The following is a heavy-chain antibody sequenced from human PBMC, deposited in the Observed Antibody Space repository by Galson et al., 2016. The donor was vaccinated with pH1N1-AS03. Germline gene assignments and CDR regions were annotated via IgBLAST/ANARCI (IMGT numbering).Heavy chain of an antibody. CDR1: GFTFSDHY. CDR2: SRNKANSYTT. J-gene: IGHJ4*02. CDR3: IRLCPGTNNLES. Sequence: SLRLSCAVSGFTFSDHYMDWVRQAPGKGLEWVGRSRNKANSYTTEYAASVKGRFTISRDDPERTLSLQMSSLKTEDTAVYYCIRLCPGTNNLESWGQGTLVTVSS. V-gene: IGHV3-72*01. D-gene: IGHD1/OR15-1a*01.